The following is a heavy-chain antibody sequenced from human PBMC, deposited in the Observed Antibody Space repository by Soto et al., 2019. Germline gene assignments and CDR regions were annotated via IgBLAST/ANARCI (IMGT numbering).Heavy chain of an antibody. D-gene: IGHD2-2*01. CDR1: GGTFSSYA. J-gene: IGHJ4*02. CDR3: ARVVVVPAAVYYFDY. Sequence: SVKVSCKASGGTFSSYAISWVRQAPGQGLEWMGGIIPIFGTANYAQKFQGRVTITADESTSTAYMELSSLRSEDTAVYYCARVVVVPAAVYYFDYWGQGTLVTVSS. V-gene: IGHV1-69*13. CDR2: IIPIFGTA.